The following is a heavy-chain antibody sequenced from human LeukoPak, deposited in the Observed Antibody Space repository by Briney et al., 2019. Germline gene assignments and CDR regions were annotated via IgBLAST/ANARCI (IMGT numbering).Heavy chain of an antibody. Sequence: PSETLSLTCTVSGYSISSGYYWGWIRQPPGKGLEWIGSIYHSGSTYYNPSLKSRVTISVDTSKNQFSLKLSSVTAADTAVYYCASYGYSGYDLPFDYWGQGTLVTVSS. J-gene: IGHJ4*02. D-gene: IGHD5-12*01. CDR2: IYHSGST. V-gene: IGHV4-38-2*02. CDR1: GYSISSGYY. CDR3: ASYGYSGYDLPFDY.